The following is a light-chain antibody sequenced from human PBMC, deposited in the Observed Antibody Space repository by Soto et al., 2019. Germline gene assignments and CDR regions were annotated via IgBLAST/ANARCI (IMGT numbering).Light chain of an antibody. CDR2: DAS. CDR3: QQRSNWPPIT. CDR1: QSVSSD. V-gene: IGKV3-11*01. Sequence: EIVLTQSPATLSLSPGERATLSCRASQSVSSDLAWYQQKPGQAPRLLIYDASNRATGIPARFSGSGSGTDFTLTISSLEAEDFAVYYYQQRSNWPPITFGQGTRLEIK. J-gene: IGKJ5*01.